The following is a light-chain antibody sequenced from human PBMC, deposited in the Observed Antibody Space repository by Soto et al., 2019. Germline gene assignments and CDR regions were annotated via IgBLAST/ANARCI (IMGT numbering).Light chain of an antibody. CDR2: GNN. CDR3: QSYDSSLTGSWV. J-gene: IGLJ3*02. CDR1: SSNIGAGYD. V-gene: IGLV1-40*01. Sequence: QSVLTQPPSVSGAPGQRVTISCTWTSSNIGAGYDVHWYQQLPGTAPKLLIYGNNNRPSGVPDRFSGSRSGTSASLAITGLQAEDEADYDCQSYDSSLTGSWVFGGGTKLTVL.